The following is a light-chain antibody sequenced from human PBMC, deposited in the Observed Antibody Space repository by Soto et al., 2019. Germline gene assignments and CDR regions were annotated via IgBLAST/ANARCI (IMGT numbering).Light chain of an antibody. V-gene: IGKV1-39*01. J-gene: IGKJ5*01. CDR1: QSISRY. CDR2: AAS. CDR3: QQSYSTPSIT. Sequence: DIQMTQSPSSLSASVGDRVTITCRASQSISRYLNWYQQKPGKAPKLLIYAASSLQSGVPLRFSGSGSGTDFTLTISSLQPEAFATYYCQQSYSTPSITFGHGTRLEIK.